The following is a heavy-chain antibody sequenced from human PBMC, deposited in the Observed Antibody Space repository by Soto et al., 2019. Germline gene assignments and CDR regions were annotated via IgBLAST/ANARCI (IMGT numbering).Heavy chain of an antibody. D-gene: IGHD2-8*01. CDR3: ARVSSPNSGYCTNGVCYTPEFDY. CDR2: ISSSSSYI. V-gene: IGHV3-21*01. Sequence: PGGSLRLSCAASGVTFSSYSMNWVRQAPGKGLEWVSSISSSSSYIYYADSVKGRFTISRDNAKNSLYLQMNSLRAEDTAVYYCARVSSPNSGYCTNGVCYTPEFDYWGQGTLVTVSS. CDR1: GVTFSSYS. J-gene: IGHJ4*02.